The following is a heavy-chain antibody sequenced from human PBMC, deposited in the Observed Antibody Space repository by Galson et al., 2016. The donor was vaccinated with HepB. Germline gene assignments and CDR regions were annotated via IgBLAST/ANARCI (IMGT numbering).Heavy chain of an antibody. Sequence: SLRLSCAVSGFTFSDEYMSWVRQPPGKGLEWISSLSPSGSNGNYADAVQGRFTISRDNAENSLYLQINSLRAEDTAVYYCARGGGSSWYSDWYFDLWGRGTLVTVSS. J-gene: IGHJ2*01. CDR2: LSPSGSNG. D-gene: IGHD6-13*01. V-gene: IGHV3-11*06. CDR1: GFTFSDEY. CDR3: ARGGGSSWYSDWYFDL.